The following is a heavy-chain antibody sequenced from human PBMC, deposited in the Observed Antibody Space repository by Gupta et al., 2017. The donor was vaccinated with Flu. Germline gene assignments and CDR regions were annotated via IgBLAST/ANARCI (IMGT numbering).Heavy chain of an antibody. Sequence: WMGWMNPNSGNTGYAQKFQGRVTMTRNTSISTAYMELSSLRSEDTAVYYCARGPKSYCSGGSCYSGSGWFDPWGQRTLVTVSS. D-gene: IGHD2-15*01. J-gene: IGHJ5*02. V-gene: IGHV1-8*01. CDR3: ARGPKSYCSGGSCYSGSGWFDP. CDR2: MNPNSGNT.